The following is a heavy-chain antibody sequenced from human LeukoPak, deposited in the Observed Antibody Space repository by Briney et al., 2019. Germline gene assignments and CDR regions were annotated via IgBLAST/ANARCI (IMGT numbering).Heavy chain of an antibody. D-gene: IGHD5-12*01. J-gene: IGHJ6*03. CDR1: GYTFTSYG. Sequence: ASVKVPCKASGYTFTSYGINWLRQAPGQGLEWMGRSSLNNVNKNYIEKLQGRVTMTTDTSTSTAHMELRSLRPDDTAVYYCARGLRGTGRNYYYYMDVWGKGTTVTVSS. CDR2: SSLNNVNK. CDR3: ARGLRGTGRNYYYYMDV. V-gene: IGHV1-18*01.